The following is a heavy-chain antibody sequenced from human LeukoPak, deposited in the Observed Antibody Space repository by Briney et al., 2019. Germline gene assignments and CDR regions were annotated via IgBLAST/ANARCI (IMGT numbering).Heavy chain of an antibody. Sequence: GGSLRLSCAASGFTFSSSSISWVRQASGKGLEWVSAITDAVGSTHYADSVKGRFTISSDNSKNTVYLQMNSLRPEDMAVHYCAKEIFSGLLYIDYWGQGTLVTVSS. V-gene: IGHV3-23*01. CDR2: ITDAVGST. D-gene: IGHD5-12*01. J-gene: IGHJ4*02. CDR1: GFTFSSSS. CDR3: AKEIFSGLLYIDY.